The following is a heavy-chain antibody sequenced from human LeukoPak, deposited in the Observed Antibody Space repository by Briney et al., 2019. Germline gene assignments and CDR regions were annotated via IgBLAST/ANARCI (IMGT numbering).Heavy chain of an antibody. CDR2: IYYTGTT. V-gene: IGHV4-59*11. D-gene: IGHD2-2*01. J-gene: IGHJ4*02. CDR3: ARFSWGCSTASCYLTN. Sequence: SETLSLTCTVGGGSLSGHYWGWIRQPPGKGLELVGHIYYTGTTFYNPSLNSRVTITLGTSRNQFSLRLTSVIAADTAVYYCARFSWGCSTASCYLTNWGQGALVTVSS. CDR1: GGSLSGHY.